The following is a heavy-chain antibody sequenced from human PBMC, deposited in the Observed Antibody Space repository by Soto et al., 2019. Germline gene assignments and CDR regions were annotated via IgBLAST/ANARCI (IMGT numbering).Heavy chain of an antibody. CDR2: ISGSGGTT. CDR1: GFTLYSYA. CDR3: AKAHSFVELTPFDY. Sequence: EVQLLESGGGLVQPGGSLRLSCAASGFTLYSYAMTWVRQAPGKGLEWVSSISGSGGTTYYADSVKGRFTISRDSSKNTLYLQMNSLRTEDTAVYYCAKAHSFVELTPFDYWGQGSLVTVSS. D-gene: IGHD1-7*01. V-gene: IGHV3-23*01. J-gene: IGHJ4*02.